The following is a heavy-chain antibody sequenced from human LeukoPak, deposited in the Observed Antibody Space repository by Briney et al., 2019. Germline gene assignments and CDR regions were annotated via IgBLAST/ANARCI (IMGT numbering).Heavy chain of an antibody. CDR1: GYTFTSYA. CDR2: INAGNGNT. D-gene: IGHD6-19*01. Sequence: ASVKVSCKASGYTFTSYAMHWVRQAPGQRLEWMGWINAGNGNTKYSQKFQGRVTITRDTSASTAHMELSSLRSEDTAVYYCARNPEYSSGWSPYYYGMDVWGQGTTVTVSS. V-gene: IGHV1-3*01. J-gene: IGHJ6*02. CDR3: ARNPEYSSGWSPYYYGMDV.